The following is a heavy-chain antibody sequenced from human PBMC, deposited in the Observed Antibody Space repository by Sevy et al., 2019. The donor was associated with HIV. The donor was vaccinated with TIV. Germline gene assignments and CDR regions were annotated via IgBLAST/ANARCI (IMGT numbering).Heavy chain of an antibody. D-gene: IGHD3-10*01. CDR2: IYYTRTT. Sequence: SKTLSLTCTVSGGSMSSYFWSWIRQPPGKGLEWIGYIYYTRTTNYNPSLKSRLTMSLDTSKNRFSLKLTAVTAADTAVYYCARDSVLSPRVFDSWGQGTLVTVSS. J-gene: IGHJ4*02. CDR1: GGSMSSYF. CDR3: ARDSVLSPRVFDS. V-gene: IGHV4-59*01.